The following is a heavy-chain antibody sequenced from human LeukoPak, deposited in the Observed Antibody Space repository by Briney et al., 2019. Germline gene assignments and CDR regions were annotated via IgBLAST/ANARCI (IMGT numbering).Heavy chain of an antibody. Sequence: SETLSLTCSVSGGSISSYYWSWIRQPAGKGLEWIGRIYSSGTITYNPSLQSRVTMSVDNSQNEFSLKMSYVTAADTAVYYCSRGAGTSGEVKFDPWGQGTLVAVSS. V-gene: IGHV4-4*07. CDR2: IYSSGTI. CDR1: GGSISSYY. CDR3: SRGAGTSGEVKFDP. D-gene: IGHD3-16*01. J-gene: IGHJ5*02.